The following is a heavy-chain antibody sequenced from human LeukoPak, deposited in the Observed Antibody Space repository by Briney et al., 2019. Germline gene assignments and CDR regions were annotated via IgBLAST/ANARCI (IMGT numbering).Heavy chain of an antibody. CDR2: IYPGDSDT. D-gene: IGHD6-13*01. J-gene: IGHJ3*02. V-gene: IGHV5-51*01. CDR1: GYSFTNYW. CDR3: ARPGYSSSKNAFDI. Sequence: PGESLQISCQGSGYSFTNYWVGWVRQMPGKGLEWMGIIYPGDSDTKYSPSFQGQVTISADKSISTAYLQWSGLKASDTAMYYCARPGYSSSKNAFDIWGQGTMVTVSS.